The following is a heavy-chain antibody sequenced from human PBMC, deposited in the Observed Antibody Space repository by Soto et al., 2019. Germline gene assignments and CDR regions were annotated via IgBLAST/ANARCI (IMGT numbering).Heavy chain of an antibody. CDR3: TSGAVATRLSGLDV. J-gene: IGHJ6*02. Sequence: EVQLVESGGGLVQPGGSLRLSCAASGFTFSDHYMDWVRQAPGKGLEWLARSRNKANSYTTEYAASVRGRFTISRDDSKNSLYLQMNSLRSEDPAVYHSTSGAVATRLSGLDVWGQGTTVIVSS. D-gene: IGHD6-6*01. CDR2: SRNKANSYTT. CDR1: GFTFSDHY. V-gene: IGHV3-72*01.